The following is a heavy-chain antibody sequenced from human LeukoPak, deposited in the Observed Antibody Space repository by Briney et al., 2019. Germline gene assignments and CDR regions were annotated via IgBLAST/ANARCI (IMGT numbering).Heavy chain of an antibody. D-gene: IGHD5-18*01. CDR3: ASQLWSVFDY. V-gene: IGHV1-2*02. CDR1: GGTFSSYA. CDR2: INPNSGGT. J-gene: IGHJ4*02. Sequence: ASVKVSCKASGGTFSSYAISWVRQAPGQGLEWMGWINPNSGGTNYAQKFQGRVTMTRDTSISTAYMELSRLRSDDTAVYYCASQLWSVFDYWGQGTLVTVSS.